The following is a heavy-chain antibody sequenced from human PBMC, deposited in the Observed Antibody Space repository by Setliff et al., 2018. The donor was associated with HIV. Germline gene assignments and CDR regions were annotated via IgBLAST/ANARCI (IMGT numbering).Heavy chain of an antibody. CDR1: GLKLSFSFA. V-gene: IGHV3-23*01. Sequence: PGGSLRLSCTASGLKLSFSFAWLSWVRRAPGKGLEWVATLSGDGSKTYLADSVKGRFTISRDNPKDTLYLQMNRLTAADTAIYYCAKDWDISILAVVIGGAFDVWGQGTMVTVSS. CDR3: AKDWDISILAVVIGGAFDV. CDR2: LSGDGSKT. J-gene: IGHJ3*01. D-gene: IGHD3-3*02.